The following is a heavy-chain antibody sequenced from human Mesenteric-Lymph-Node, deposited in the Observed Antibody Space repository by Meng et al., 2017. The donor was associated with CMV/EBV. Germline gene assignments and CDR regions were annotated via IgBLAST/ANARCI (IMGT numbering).Heavy chain of an antibody. V-gene: IGHV4-59*01. D-gene: IGHD5/OR15-5a*01. CDR1: GGSISNYY. CDR2: IYYTGGT. J-gene: IGHJ4*02. Sequence: SETLSLTCTVSGGSISNYYWSWIRQPPGKGLEWIGYIYYTGGTNYNPSLKSRVTMSVDTSKNQFSLKVNSVTAADTAVYYCARGPGRSVGDSWGQGTLVTVSS. CDR3: ARGPGRSVGDS.